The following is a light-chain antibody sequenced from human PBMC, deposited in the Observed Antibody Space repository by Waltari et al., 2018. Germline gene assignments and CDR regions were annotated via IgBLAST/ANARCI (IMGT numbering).Light chain of an antibody. Sequence: EIVMTQSPATLSVSPGERATPSCRASQSVTSNLAWYQQRPGQAPRLLIHDGSTRATGIPARFSGSGSGTEFTLTISSLQSDDFAVYSCQQYHTWPLTFGGGTKVEI. CDR3: QQYHTWPLT. V-gene: IGKV3-15*01. CDR2: DGS. J-gene: IGKJ4*01. CDR1: QSVTSN.